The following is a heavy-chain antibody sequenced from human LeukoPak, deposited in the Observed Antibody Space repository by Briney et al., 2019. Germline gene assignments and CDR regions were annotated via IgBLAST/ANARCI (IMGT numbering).Heavy chain of an antibody. CDR2: IIPIFGIA. CDR3: ARDTNSGSYYDKFDY. D-gene: IGHD1-26*01. V-gene: IGHV1-69*04. J-gene: IGHJ4*02. CDR1: GGTFSSYA. Sequence: ASVKVSCKASGGTFSSYAISWVRQAPGQGLEWMGRIIPIFGIANYAQKFQGRVTITADKSTSTAYMELSSLRAEDTAVYYCARDTNSGSYYDKFDYWGQGTLVTVSS.